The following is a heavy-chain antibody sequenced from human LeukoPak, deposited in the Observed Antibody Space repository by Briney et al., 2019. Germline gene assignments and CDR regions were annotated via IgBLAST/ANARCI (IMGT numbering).Heavy chain of an antibody. CDR3: AGGTAKTYYYYYYMDV. CDR1: GFTFSAYA. CDR2: ISASGGST. Sequence: PGGSLRLSCAASGFTFSAYAMSWVRQAPGKGLEWVSAISASGGSTYYADSVKGRFTISRDNAKNSLYLQMNSLRAEDTAVYYCAGGTAKTYYYYYYMDVWGKGTTVTVSS. J-gene: IGHJ6*03. D-gene: IGHD3-16*01. V-gene: IGHV3-23*01.